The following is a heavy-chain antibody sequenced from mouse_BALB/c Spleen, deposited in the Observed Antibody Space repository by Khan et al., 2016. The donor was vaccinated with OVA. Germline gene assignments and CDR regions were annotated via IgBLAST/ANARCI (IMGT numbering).Heavy chain of an antibody. J-gene: IGHJ1*01. Sequence: EVELVESGGGLVQPGRSRKLSCAASGFTFSSFGMHWVRQAPEKGLEWVAYISSGSSTIYYADTVKGRFTISRDNPKNTLFLQMTSLRSEDTAMYYCATYGWWDWGAGTTVTVSS. CDR3: ATYGWWD. CDR1: GFTFSSFG. CDR2: ISSGSSTI. V-gene: IGHV5-17*02. D-gene: IGHD1-1*01.